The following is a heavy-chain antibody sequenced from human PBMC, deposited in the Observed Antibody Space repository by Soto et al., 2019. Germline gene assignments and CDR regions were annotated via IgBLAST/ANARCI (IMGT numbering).Heavy chain of an antibody. V-gene: IGHV3-23*01. CDR3: ARDFRAGGLIVHDY. J-gene: IGHJ4*02. D-gene: IGHD6-13*01. CDR2: ISGSGGGA. Sequence: EVQLLESGGDLVQPGGSLRLSCAASGFNFSKHAMGWVRQAPGKGLEWVSGISGSGGGAKYADSVKGRFTISRDYSRNTLYLKMSSLRVEDTAVYYCARDFRAGGLIVHDYWGQGTLATVSS. CDR1: GFNFSKHA.